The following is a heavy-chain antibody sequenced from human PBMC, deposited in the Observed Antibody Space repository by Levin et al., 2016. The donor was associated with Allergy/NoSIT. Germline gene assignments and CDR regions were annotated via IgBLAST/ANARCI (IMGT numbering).Heavy chain of an antibody. CDR3: ARDVYLGWGSDV. V-gene: IGHV3-7*03. Sequence: WIRQPPGKGLEWVANIKQDGSEKYYVDSVKGRFTISRDNAKNSLYLQMNSLRAEDTAVYYCARDVYLGWGSDVWGQGTTVTVSS. J-gene: IGHJ6*02. D-gene: IGHD3-16*01. CDR2: IKQDGSEK.